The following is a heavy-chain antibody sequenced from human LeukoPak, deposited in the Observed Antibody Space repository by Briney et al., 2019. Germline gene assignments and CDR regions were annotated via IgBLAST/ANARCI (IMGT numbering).Heavy chain of an antibody. CDR2: IHYTGCT. CDR3: AGGLHYGDYTMDV. D-gene: IGHD4-17*01. J-gene: IGHJ6*04. Sequence: SETLSLTCTVSGGSISSYYWSWIRQSPGKGLECIGYIHYTGCTNYNPSLKSRVTISVDTSKNQFSLKLSSVTAADTAVYYCAGGLHYGDYTMDVWGKGTTVTISS. CDR1: GGSISSYY. V-gene: IGHV4-59*12.